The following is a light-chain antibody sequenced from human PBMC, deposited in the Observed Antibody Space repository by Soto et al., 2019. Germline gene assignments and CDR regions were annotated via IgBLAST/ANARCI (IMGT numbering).Light chain of an antibody. Sequence: QCVLKQPPSVSAAPGEKVTISCSESSSNIGNNYISWYQQLPGTAPKLLIYDNNKRPSGIPDRFSGSKSGTSATLGITGLQTGDEADYYCGTWDSSLSAYVFGTGTKVTVL. CDR2: DNN. J-gene: IGLJ1*01. CDR3: GTWDSSLSAYV. CDR1: SSNIGNNY. V-gene: IGLV1-51*01.